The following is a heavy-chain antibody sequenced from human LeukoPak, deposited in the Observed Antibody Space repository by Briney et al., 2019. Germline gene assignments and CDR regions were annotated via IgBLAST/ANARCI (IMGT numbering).Heavy chain of an antibody. CDR2: ISSSSYI. CDR1: GVTFSSYS. J-gene: IGHJ4*01. V-gene: IGHV3-21*01. Sequence: GGSLRLSCAASGVTFSSYSMNWVRQAPGKGLEWVSCISSSSYIYYADSVKGRFTISRDNAKNSLYLQLSSLRAEDTAVYYCAKDPKAVPSAIYYRGPGIMVTVAS. D-gene: IGHD6-19*01. CDR3: AKDPKAVPSAIYY.